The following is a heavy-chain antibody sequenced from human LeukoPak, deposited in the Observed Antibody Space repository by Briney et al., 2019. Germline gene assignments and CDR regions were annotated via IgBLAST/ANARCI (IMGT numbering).Heavy chain of an antibody. V-gene: IGHV1-69*05. CDR3: ARDVHGDYGSGWFDP. J-gene: IGHJ5*02. CDR2: IMPLFGTA. D-gene: IGHD4-17*01. Sequence: SVKVSCKTSGGTFNNSAISWVRQAPAQGLEWLGGIMPLFGTAGYAQKFKGRVTITKDESTRTVYLELTSLTSDDTAVYYCARDVHGDYGSGWFDPWGQGTLVSVSS. CDR1: GGTFNNSA.